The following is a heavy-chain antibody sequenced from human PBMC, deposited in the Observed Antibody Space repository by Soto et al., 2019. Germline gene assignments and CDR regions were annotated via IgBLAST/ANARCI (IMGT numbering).Heavy chain of an antibody. CDR2: IIPILDIA. J-gene: IGHJ3*02. D-gene: IGHD1-26*01. Sequence: QVQLVQSGAEVKKPGSSVKVSCKASGGTFSSYTISWVRQAPGQGLEWMGRIIPILDIANYAQKFQARVTITADKPTSTAYMELSSLRSEDTAGYYCAAGGHGAFDIWGQGTMVTVSS. CDR1: GGTFSSYT. V-gene: IGHV1-69*02. CDR3: AAGGHGAFDI.